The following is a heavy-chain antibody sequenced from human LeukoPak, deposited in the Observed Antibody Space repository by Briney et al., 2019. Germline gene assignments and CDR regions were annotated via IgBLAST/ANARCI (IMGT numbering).Heavy chain of an antibody. D-gene: IGHD5-12*01. J-gene: IGHJ3*02. CDR1: GFTFDDYA. CDR2: ISWNSGSI. CDR3: AKDIGGYSGYDAHAFDI. Sequence: GGSLRLSCAASGFTFDDYAMHWVRQAPGKGLEWVSGISWNSGSIGYADSVKGRFTISRDNAKNSLYLQMNSLRAEDTALYYCAKDIGGYSGYDAHAFDIWGQGTMVTVSS. V-gene: IGHV3-9*01.